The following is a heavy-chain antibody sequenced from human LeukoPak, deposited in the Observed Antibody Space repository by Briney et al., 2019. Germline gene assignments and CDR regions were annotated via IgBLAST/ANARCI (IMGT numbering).Heavy chain of an antibody. CDR1: GGSISSSSYY. J-gene: IGHJ4*02. V-gene: IGHV4-39*01. Sequence: SETLSLTCTVSGGSISSSSYYWGWIRQPPGKGLEWIGSIYYSGSTYYNPSLKSRVTISVDTSKNQFSLKLSSVTAADTAVYYCARRSHDSSGYQLFDYWGQGTLVTVSS. CDR3: ARRSHDSSGYQLFDY. CDR2: IYYSGST. D-gene: IGHD3-22*01.